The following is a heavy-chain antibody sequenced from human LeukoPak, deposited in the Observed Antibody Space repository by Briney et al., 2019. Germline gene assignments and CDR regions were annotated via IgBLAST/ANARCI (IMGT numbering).Heavy chain of an antibody. D-gene: IGHD2-2*01. CDR2: LYSDGST. J-gene: IGHJ4*02. Sequence: PGGSLRLSCAASGLSVSSKYMNWVRQAPGKGLEWVSLLYSDGSTYYADSVKGRFTISRDSSKNTVYLQMNSLRAEDTAVYYCAARDCSTTSCYGGLFDYWGQGTLVTVSS. CDR3: AARDCSTTSCYGGLFDY. CDR1: GLSVSSKY. V-gene: IGHV3-53*01.